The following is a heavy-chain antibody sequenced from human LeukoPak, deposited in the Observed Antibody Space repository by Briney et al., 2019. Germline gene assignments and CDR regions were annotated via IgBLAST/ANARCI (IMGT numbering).Heavy chain of an antibody. CDR2: INPSGGIT. D-gene: IGHD1-26*01. J-gene: IGHJ4*02. V-gene: IGHV1-46*01. Sequence: GASVKVSCKASGYTFSSYYIHWVRQAPGQGLEWMGIINPSGGITTYAQKFEGRVTMTRDTSTSTVDMKMSRLRSEDTAVYYCARYSGSYHTYFDSCGQGTLVTVSS. CDR1: GYTFSSYY. CDR3: ARYSGSYHTYFDS.